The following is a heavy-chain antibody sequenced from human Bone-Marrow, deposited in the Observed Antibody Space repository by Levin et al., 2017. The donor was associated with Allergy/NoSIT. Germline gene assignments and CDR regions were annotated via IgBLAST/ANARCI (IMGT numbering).Heavy chain of an antibody. CDR2: ISSSSSYI. D-gene: IGHD3-3*01. CDR3: ARTTDYDFWSGYYRNVYYFDY. J-gene: IGHJ4*02. V-gene: IGHV3-21*01. CDR1: GFTFSSYS. Sequence: GGSLRLSCAASGFTFSSYSMNWVRQAPGKGLEWVSSISSSSSYIYYADSVKGRFTISRDNAKNSLYLQMNSLRAEDTAVYYCARTTDYDFWSGYYRNVYYFDYWGQGTLVTVSS.